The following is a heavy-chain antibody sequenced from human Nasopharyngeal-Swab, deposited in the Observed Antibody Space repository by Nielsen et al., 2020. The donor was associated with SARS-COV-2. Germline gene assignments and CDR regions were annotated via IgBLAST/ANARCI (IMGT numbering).Heavy chain of an antibody. D-gene: IGHD2-21*02. CDR3: ARGGLLELGFYWYFDL. CDR1: GFTFSSYA. Sequence: GGSLRLSCAASGFTFSSYAMHWVRQAPGKGLEWVAVISYDGSNKYYADSVKGRFTISRDNSKNTLYLQVNSLRAEDTAVYYCARGGLLELGFYWYFDLWGRGTLVTVSS. V-gene: IGHV3-30-3*01. CDR2: ISYDGSNK. J-gene: IGHJ2*01.